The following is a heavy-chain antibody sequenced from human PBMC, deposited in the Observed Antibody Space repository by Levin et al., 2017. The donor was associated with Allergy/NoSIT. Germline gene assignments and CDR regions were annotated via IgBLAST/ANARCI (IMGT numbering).Heavy chain of an antibody. CDR1: GFTFGDYA. V-gene: IGHV3-49*04. CDR3: ARGGPPNYDYNWGSYRDGYFDY. CDR2: IRNKAHGGTT. J-gene: IGHJ4*02. D-gene: IGHD3-16*02. Sequence: SCTGSGFTFGDYAMSWVRQAPGKGLEWVGFIRNKAHGGTTEYAASVKGRLTISRDDSKSIAYLQMNSLKTEETAMYFCARGGPPNYDYNWGSYRDGYFDYWGQGTLVTVSS.